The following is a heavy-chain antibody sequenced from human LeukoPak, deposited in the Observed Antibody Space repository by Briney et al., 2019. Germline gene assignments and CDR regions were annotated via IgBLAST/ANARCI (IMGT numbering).Heavy chain of an antibody. Sequence: GGSLRLSCAASGFTFDDYAMRWVRQAPGKGLEWVSGISWNSGSIGYADSVKGRFTISRDNAKNSLYLQMNSLRAEDTALYYCAKDMGRFLEWYLDYWGQGTLVTVSS. CDR1: GFTFDDYA. CDR3: AKDMGRFLEWYLDY. D-gene: IGHD3-3*01. V-gene: IGHV3-9*01. CDR2: ISWNSGSI. J-gene: IGHJ4*02.